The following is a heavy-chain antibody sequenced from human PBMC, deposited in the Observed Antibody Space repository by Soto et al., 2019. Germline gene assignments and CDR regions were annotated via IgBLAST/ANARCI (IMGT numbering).Heavy chain of an antibody. CDR1: GFTVSSNY. Sequence: EVQLVETGGGLIQPGGSLRLSCAASGFTVSSNYMSWVRQAPGKGLEWVPVIYSGGSTYYADSVKGRFTISRDNAKNTLYLQMNSLRAEDTAVYYCAREDVDTAMADYYYYGMDVWGQGTTVTVSS. CDR2: IYSGGST. D-gene: IGHD5-18*01. J-gene: IGHJ6*02. CDR3: AREDVDTAMADYYYYGMDV. V-gene: IGHV3-53*02.